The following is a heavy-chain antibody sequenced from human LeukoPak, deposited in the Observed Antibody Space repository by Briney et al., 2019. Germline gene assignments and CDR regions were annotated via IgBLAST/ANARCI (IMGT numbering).Heavy chain of an antibody. J-gene: IGHJ3*02. CDR2: IRFNGSEK. D-gene: IGHD2-21*01. V-gene: IGHV3-7*01. CDR3: ERLSYWVFEI. Sequence: PGGSLRLSCAASGFTFSSYWMSWVRQAPGKGLEWVSNIRFNGSEKFYVDSVKGRFTISRDNAKNSLYLQMNSLRAEDTAVYFCERLSYWVFEIWGQGTMVTVSS. CDR1: GFTFSSYW.